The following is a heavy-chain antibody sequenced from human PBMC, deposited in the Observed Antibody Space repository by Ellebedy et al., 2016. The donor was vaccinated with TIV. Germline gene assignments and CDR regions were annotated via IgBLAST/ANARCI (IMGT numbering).Heavy chain of an antibody. J-gene: IGHJ6*03. CDR2: MSYDGSNK. CDR1: GFTFSSYG. CDR3: ARVGLKWYSYSFYYMDI. Sequence: GGSLRLXCAASGFTFSSYGMHWVRQAPGKGLEWVAFMSYDGSNKYYSDSVKGRFTISRDNSKSTLYLQMNSLRVEDTAVYYCARVGLKWYSYSFYYMDIWGKGTTVTVSS. D-gene: IGHD6-13*01. V-gene: IGHV3-30*03.